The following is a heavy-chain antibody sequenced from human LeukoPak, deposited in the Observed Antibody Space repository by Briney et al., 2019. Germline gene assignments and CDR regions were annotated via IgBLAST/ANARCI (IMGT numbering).Heavy chain of an antibody. CDR1: GYTFTSYA. CDR3: ARVTGHSYDNWFDP. D-gene: IGHD5-18*01. CDR2: INTNTGNP. Sequence: ASVKVSCKASGYTFTSYAMNWVRQAPGQGLEWRGWINTNTGNPTYAQGFTGRFVFSLDTSVSTAYLQISSLKAEDTAVYYCARVTGHSYDNWFDPWGQGTLVTVSS. J-gene: IGHJ5*02. V-gene: IGHV7-4-1*02.